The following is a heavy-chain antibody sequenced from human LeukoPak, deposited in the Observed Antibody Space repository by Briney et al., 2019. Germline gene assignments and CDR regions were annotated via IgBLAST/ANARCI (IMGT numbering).Heavy chain of an antibody. V-gene: IGHV4-59*08. CDR2: IYYSGST. Sequence: SETLSLTCAVSGGSICSSYWSWGRHPPGGGLGWSGYIYYSGSTNYNPSLKSRVTISVDTSKNQFSLPPSSATAAARALYYCASRDKYYDSSDNLAEGDAFDIWGQGTMVTVSS. J-gene: IGHJ3*02. D-gene: IGHD3-22*01. CDR1: GGSICSSY. CDR3: ASRDKYYDSSDNLAEGDAFDI.